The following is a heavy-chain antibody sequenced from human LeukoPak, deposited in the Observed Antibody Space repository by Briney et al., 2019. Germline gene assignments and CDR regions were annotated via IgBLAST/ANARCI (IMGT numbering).Heavy chain of an antibody. D-gene: IGHD3-10*01. CDR3: AIDMVRGVIIPYGY. Sequence: ASVKVSFKASGYTFTSYYMHWVRQAPGQGLEWMGIINPSGGSTSYAQKFQGRVTMTRDTSTSTVYMELSSLRSEDTAVYDCAIDMVRGVIIPYGYWGQGTLVTVAS. CDR2: INPSGGST. J-gene: IGHJ4*02. V-gene: IGHV1-46*01. CDR1: GYTFTSYY.